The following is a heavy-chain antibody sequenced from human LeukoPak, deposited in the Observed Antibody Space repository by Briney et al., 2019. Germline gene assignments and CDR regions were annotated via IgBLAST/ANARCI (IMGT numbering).Heavy chain of an antibody. Sequence: SETLSLTCAVYGGSFSGYYWSWIRQPPGKGLEWIGEINHSGSTNYNPSLKSRATISVDTSKNRFSLKLSSVTAADTAVYYCARACMGPYGMDVWGQGTTATVSS. CDR2: INHSGST. CDR3: ARACMGPYGMDV. D-gene: IGHD2-8*01. J-gene: IGHJ6*02. CDR1: GGSFSGYY. V-gene: IGHV4-34*01.